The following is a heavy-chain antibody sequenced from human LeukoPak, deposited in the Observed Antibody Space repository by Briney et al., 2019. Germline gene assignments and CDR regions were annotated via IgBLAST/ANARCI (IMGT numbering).Heavy chain of an antibody. Sequence: SETLSLTCAVSGGSISSSSWWSWVRQPPGKGLEWIGYIYYSGSTYYNPSLKSRVTISVDTSKNQFSLKLSSVTAADTAVYYCARVDIVATFDYWGQGTLVTVSS. CDR1: GGSISSSSW. J-gene: IGHJ4*02. CDR2: IYYSGST. D-gene: IGHD5-12*01. CDR3: ARVDIVATFDY. V-gene: IGHV4-4*02.